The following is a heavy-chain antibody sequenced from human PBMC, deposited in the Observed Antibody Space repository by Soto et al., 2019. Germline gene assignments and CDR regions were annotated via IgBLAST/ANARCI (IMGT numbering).Heavy chain of an antibody. CDR1: GFTFSDYY. CDR3: ARDPSIAAAGDY. Sequence: VQLVESGGGLVKPGGSLRLSCAASGFTFSDYYMSWIRQAPGKGLEWVSYISSSSSYTNYADSVKGRFTISRDNAKNSLYLQMNSLRAEDTAVYYCARDPSIAAAGDYWGQGTLVTVSS. CDR2: ISSSSSYT. V-gene: IGHV3-11*06. D-gene: IGHD6-13*01. J-gene: IGHJ4*02.